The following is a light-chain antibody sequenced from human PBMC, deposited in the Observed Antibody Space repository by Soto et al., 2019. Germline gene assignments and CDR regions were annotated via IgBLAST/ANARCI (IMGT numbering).Light chain of an antibody. CDR3: QQLNSYPRT. CDR1: QGISSY. J-gene: IGKJ1*01. V-gene: IGKV1-9*01. Sequence: IQLTQSPSSLSASVGDRVTITCRASQGISSYLAWYQQKPGKASKLLIYAASTLQGGVPSRFSGSGSGTDFTLTISSLQPEDFATYYCQQLNSYPRTFGQGTKVDIK. CDR2: AAS.